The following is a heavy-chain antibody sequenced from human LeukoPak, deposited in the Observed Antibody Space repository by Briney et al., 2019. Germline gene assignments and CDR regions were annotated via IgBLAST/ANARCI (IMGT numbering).Heavy chain of an antibody. V-gene: IGHV4-59*01. CDR3: ARGGGYASPIGY. CDR2: IYHSGST. D-gene: IGHD5-12*01. J-gene: IGHJ4*02. CDR1: GGSTSTYY. Sequence: SETLSLTCTLSGGSTSTYYWSWIRQPPGKGLEWIGYIYHSGSTNYNPSLKSRVTISVDTSENQFSLKLSSVTAADTAVYYCARGGGYASPIGYWGQGALVTVSS.